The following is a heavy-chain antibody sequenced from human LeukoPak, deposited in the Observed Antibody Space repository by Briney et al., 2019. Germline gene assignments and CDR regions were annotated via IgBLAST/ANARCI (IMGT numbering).Heavy chain of an antibody. V-gene: IGHV3-21*01. Sequence: GGSLRLSCAASGFTFSSCSMNWVRQAPGKGLEWVSAISSDSSYIYYADSVRGRFTISRDNAKNSLYLQMNSLRAEDTAVYCCARIRDFGASYHYFYMDVWGKGTTVTVSS. CDR3: ARIRDFGASYHYFYMDV. CDR1: GFTFSSCS. J-gene: IGHJ6*03. D-gene: IGHD4-17*01. CDR2: ISSDSSYI.